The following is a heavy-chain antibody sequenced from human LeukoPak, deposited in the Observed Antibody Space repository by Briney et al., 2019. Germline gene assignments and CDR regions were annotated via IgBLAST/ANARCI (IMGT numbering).Heavy chain of an antibody. CDR2: INHSGST. J-gene: IGHJ4*02. D-gene: IGHD4-17*01. V-gene: IGHV4-34*01. CDR1: GFTFSSYS. Sequence: GSLRLSCAASGFTFSSYSMNWIRQPPGKGLEWIGEINHSGSTNYNPSLKSRVTISVDTSKNQFSLKLSSVTAADTVVYYCARLDRDDCGDYGGYWGQGTLVTVSS. CDR3: ARLDRDDCGDYGGY.